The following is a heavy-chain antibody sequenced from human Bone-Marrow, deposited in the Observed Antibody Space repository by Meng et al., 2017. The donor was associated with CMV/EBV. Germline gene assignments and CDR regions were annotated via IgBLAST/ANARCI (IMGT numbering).Heavy chain of an antibody. D-gene: IGHD2-2*01. CDR2: IRYDGSNR. CDR1: FTIKRYS. CDR3: ARDGHDCSSTSCHFDY. V-gene: IGHV3-33*07. J-gene: IGHJ4*02. Sequence: FTIKRYSMEWVRRDKGKGRKWVAVIRYDGSNRYYEDSVKSRVTISRDNSKNTLYLQMNSLRAEDTAVYYCARDGHDCSSTSCHFDYWGQGTLVTVSS.